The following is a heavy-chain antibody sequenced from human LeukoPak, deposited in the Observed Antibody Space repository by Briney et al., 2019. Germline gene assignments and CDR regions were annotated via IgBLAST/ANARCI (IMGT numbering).Heavy chain of an antibody. V-gene: IGHV4-59*08. CDR3: ASQVWYYDRSAFDI. CDR1: GGSISSYD. D-gene: IGHD3-22*01. J-gene: IGHJ3*02. CDR2: IYYGGST. Sequence: PSETLSLTCTVSGGSISSYDWSWIRQPPGKGLEWVGYIYYGGSTNYNPSLKSRVTISVDTSKNQFSLKLSSVTAADTAVYFCASQVWYYDRSAFDIWGQGTMVTVSS.